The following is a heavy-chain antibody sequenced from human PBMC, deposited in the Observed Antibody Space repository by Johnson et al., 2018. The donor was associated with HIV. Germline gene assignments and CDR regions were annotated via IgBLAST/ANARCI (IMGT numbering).Heavy chain of an antibody. Sequence: EKLVESGGGLVQPGGSLRLSCAASGFTFSSYAMSWVRQAPGKGLEWVSAISGSGGSTYYADSVKGRFTISRDNSKNTLYLQMNSLRAEDTAVYYCAKEGEWERRNLHAFDIWGQGTMVTVSS. CDR2: ISGSGGST. CDR3: AKEGEWERRNLHAFDI. V-gene: IGHV3-23*04. CDR1: GFTFSSYA. J-gene: IGHJ3*02. D-gene: IGHD1-26*01.